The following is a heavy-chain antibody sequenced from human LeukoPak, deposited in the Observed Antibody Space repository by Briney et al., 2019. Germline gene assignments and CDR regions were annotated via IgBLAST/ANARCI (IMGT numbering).Heavy chain of an antibody. Sequence: GGSLRLSCAASGISFSNCALSWVRQAPGKGLEWISDINGDGDRTYYAESVRGRFTISRDNSKNTLYLQMNSLRAEDTAVYYCAKAPRGFQWFVKYWGQGALVTVSS. CDR2: INGDGDRT. V-gene: IGHV3-23*01. J-gene: IGHJ4*02. D-gene: IGHD3-22*01. CDR3: AKAPRGFQWFVKY. CDR1: GISFSNCA.